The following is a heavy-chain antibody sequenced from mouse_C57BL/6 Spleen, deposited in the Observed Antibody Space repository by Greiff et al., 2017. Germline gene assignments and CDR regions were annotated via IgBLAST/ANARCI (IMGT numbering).Heavy chain of an antibody. V-gene: IGHV5-9-1*02. CDR3: TREDSNYDYYAMDY. CDR1: GFTFSSYA. Sequence: EVQVVESGEGLVKPGGSLKLSCAASGFTFSSYAMSWVRQTPEKRLEWVAYISSGGDYIYYADTVKGRFTISRDNARNTLYLQMSSLKSEDTAMYYCTREDSNYDYYAMDYWGQGTSVTVSS. J-gene: IGHJ4*01. CDR2: ISSGGDYI. D-gene: IGHD2-5*01.